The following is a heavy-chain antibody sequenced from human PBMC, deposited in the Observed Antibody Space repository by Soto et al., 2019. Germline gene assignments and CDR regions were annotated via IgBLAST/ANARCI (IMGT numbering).Heavy chain of an antibody. D-gene: IGHD3-16*01. Sequence: GGSLRLSCAASGFTFSSYGMHWVRQAPGKGLEWVAVIWYDGSNKYYADSVKGRFTISRDNSKNTLYLQMNSLRAEDTAVYYCARELRLAESTTSWVMSGFDYWGQGTLVTVSS. V-gene: IGHV3-33*01. CDR3: ARELRLAESTTSWVMSGFDY. CDR1: GFTFSSYG. J-gene: IGHJ4*02. CDR2: IWYDGSNK.